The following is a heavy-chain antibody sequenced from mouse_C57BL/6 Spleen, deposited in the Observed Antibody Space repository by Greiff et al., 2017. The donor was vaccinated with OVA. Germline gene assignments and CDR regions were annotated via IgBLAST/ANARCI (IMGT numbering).Heavy chain of an antibody. Sequence: VQLQQPGAELVMPGASVKLSCKASGYTFTSYWMHWVKQRPGQGLEWIGEIDPSDSYTNYNQKFKGKSTLTVDKSSSTAYMQLSSLTSEDSAVYYCARGGREYYFDYWGQGTTLTVSS. CDR2: IDPSDSYT. CDR3: ARGGREYYFDY. CDR1: GYTFTSYW. D-gene: IGHD3-3*01. J-gene: IGHJ2*01. V-gene: IGHV1-69*01.